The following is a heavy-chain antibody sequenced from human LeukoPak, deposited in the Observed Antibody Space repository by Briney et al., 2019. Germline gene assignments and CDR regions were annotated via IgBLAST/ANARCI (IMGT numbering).Heavy chain of an antibody. CDR3: AGVERSGYDY. CDR2: INHSGST. J-gene: IGHJ4*02. V-gene: IGHV4-34*01. D-gene: IGHD5-12*01. CDR1: GGSFSGYY. Sequence: PSETLSLTCAVYGGSFSGYYWSWIRQPPGKGLEWIGEINHSGSTNYNPSLKSRVTISVDTSKNQFSLKLSSVTAADTAVYYCAGVERSGYDYWGQGTLVTVSS.